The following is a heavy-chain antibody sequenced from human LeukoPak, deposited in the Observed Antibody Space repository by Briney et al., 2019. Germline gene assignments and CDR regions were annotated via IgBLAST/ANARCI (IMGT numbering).Heavy chain of an antibody. D-gene: IGHD3-10*01. J-gene: IGHJ4*02. CDR3: ARDSGFGELPLIDY. Sequence: PSETLSLTCTVSGGSISSGNYYWSWIRQPAGKGLEWIGRIYTSGSTNYNPSLKSRVTMSVDTSKNQFSLKLSSVTAADTAVYYCARDSGFGELPLIDYWGQGTLVTVSS. V-gene: IGHV4-61*02. CDR2: IYTSGST. CDR1: GGSISSGNYY.